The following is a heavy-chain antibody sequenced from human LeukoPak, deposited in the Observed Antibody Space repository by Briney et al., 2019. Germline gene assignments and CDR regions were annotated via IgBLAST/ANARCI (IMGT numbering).Heavy chain of an antibody. V-gene: IGHV3-30*18. CDR3: AKDSEVRPDNNWFDP. CDR2: ISYDGSNK. D-gene: IGHD1-1*01. Sequence: GGSLRLSCAASGFTFSSYGMHWVRQAPGKGLEWVAVISYDGSNKYYADSVKGRFTISRDNSKNTLYLQMNSLRAEDTAVYYCAKDSEVRPDNNWFDPWGQGALVTVSS. J-gene: IGHJ5*02. CDR1: GFTFSSYG.